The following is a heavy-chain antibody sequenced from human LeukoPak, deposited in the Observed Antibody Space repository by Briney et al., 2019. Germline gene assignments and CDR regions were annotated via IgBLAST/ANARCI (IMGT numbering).Heavy chain of an antibody. D-gene: IGHD3-10*01. V-gene: IGHV1-46*01. J-gene: IGHJ5*02. CDR2: INPSGGST. Sequence: ASVKVSCKASGYTFTSYYMHWVRQAPGQGLEWMGIINPSGGSTSYAQKFQGGVTMTRVMSTSTVYMELSSLRSEDTAVYYCARDPGHNWFDPWGQGTLVTVSS. CDR1: GYTFTSYY. CDR3: ARDPGHNWFDP.